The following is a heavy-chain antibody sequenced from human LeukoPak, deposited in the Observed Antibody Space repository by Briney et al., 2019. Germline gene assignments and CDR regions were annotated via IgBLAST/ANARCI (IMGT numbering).Heavy chain of an antibody. CDR1: GGPISSYQ. Sequence: SETLSLTCTVSGGPISSYQWSWIRQPPGKGLEWIGNIYYTGSTNYHPSLKSRITISLDTSKNQFSLKLSSVTAADTAVYYCARRTTVTPNWFDPWGQGTLVTVSS. V-gene: IGHV4-59*08. J-gene: IGHJ5*02. D-gene: IGHD4-17*01. CDR3: ARRTTVTPNWFDP. CDR2: IYYTGST.